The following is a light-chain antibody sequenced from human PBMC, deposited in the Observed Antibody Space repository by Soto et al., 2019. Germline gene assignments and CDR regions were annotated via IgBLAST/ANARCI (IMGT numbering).Light chain of an antibody. Sequence: QAVVTQEPSLTVSPGGTITLTCASSTGAVTSGHYPNWFQQKPGQTPRALIYSTNNKHSWTPARFSGSLLGGKAALTLSGAQPEDEAEYYCLLFYGVGLVFGGGTKVTVL. CDR1: TGAVTSGHY. CDR3: LLFYGVGLV. J-gene: IGLJ2*01. V-gene: IGLV7-43*01. CDR2: STN.